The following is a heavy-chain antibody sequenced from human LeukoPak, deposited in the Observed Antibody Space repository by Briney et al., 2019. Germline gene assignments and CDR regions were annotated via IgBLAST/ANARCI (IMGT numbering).Heavy chain of an antibody. CDR1: GYTFTTYY. D-gene: IGHD3-10*01. CDR3: ARVRGGVRGVVWDL. Sequence: ASVKVSCKASGYTFTTYYLHWVRQAPGQGLDWMGIISPSGGATSYAQKFQGRVTLTRDTSTSTVYMELSSLKSEDTGVYYCARVRGGVRGVVWDLWGQGTLVTVSS. V-gene: IGHV1-46*01. CDR2: ISPSGGAT. J-gene: IGHJ4*02.